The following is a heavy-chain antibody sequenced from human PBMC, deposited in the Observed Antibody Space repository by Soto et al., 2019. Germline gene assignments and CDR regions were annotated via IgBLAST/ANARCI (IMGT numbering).Heavy chain of an antibody. CDR2: TYYRSKWYN. CDR3: SIDGGGSGWFSKDY. CDR1: GDSVSSNSAA. Sequence: SQTLSLTCAISGDSVSSNSAAWNWIRQSPSRGLEWLGRTYYRSKWYNDYAVSVKSRITINPDTSKNQFSLQLNSVTPEDTAVYYCSIDGGGSGWFSKDYWGQGTLVTVSS. D-gene: IGHD6-19*01. J-gene: IGHJ4*02. V-gene: IGHV6-1*01.